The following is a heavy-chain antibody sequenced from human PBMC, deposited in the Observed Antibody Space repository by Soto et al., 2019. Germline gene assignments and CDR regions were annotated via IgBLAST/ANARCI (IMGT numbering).Heavy chain of an antibody. Sequence: GASVKVSCKASGYTFTSYDINWVRQATGQGLEWMGWTNPNSGNTGYAQKFQGRVTMTRNTSISTAYMELSSLRSEDTAVYYCARELPRPIVVVVAAHDAFDIWGQGTMVT. D-gene: IGHD2-15*01. CDR2: TNPNSGNT. J-gene: IGHJ3*02. V-gene: IGHV1-8*01. CDR3: ARELPRPIVVVVAAHDAFDI. CDR1: GYTFTSYD.